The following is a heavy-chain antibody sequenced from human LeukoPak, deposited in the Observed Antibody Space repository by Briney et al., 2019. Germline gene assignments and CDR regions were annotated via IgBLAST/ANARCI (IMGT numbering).Heavy chain of an antibody. CDR3: ARESRYYGSGSAN. V-gene: IGHV4-34*01. CDR1: GGSFSGYY. D-gene: IGHD3-10*01. Sequence: PSETLSLTCAVYGGSFSGYYWSWIRQPPGKGLEWIGEINHSGSTNYNPSLKSRVTISVDTSKNQFSLKLSSVTAADTAVYYCARESRYYGSGSANWGQGTLVTVSS. J-gene: IGHJ4*02. CDR2: INHSGST.